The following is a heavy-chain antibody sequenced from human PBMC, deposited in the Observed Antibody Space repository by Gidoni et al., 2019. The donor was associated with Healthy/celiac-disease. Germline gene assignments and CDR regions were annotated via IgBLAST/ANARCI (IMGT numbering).Heavy chain of an antibody. CDR1: GFTFSSYG. CDR2: IWYDGSNK. CDR3: ARERPRIAGYGMDV. Sequence: QVQLVESGGGVVQPGRSLRLSCAASGFTFSSYGMHWVRQAPGKGLEWVAVIWYDGSNKYYADSVKGRFTISRDNSKNTLYLQMNSLRAEDTAVYYCARERPRIAGYGMDVWGQGTTVTVSS. J-gene: IGHJ6*02. V-gene: IGHV3-33*01. D-gene: IGHD6-13*01.